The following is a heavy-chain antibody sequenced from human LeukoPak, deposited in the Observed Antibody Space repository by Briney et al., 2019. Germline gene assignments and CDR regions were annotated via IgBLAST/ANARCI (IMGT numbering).Heavy chain of an antibody. J-gene: IGHJ5*02. CDR3: AKTRLWGSGENWFDP. CDR1: GFTFSSYA. Sequence: PGGSLRLSCAASGFTFSSYAMSWVRQAPGKGLEWVSSISGSGGHTYYADSVKGRFTISRDNSKNMLYLQMNSLRAEDTAVYYCAKTRLWGSGENWFDPWGQGTLVTVSS. CDR2: ISGSGGHT. D-gene: IGHD5-18*01. V-gene: IGHV3-23*01.